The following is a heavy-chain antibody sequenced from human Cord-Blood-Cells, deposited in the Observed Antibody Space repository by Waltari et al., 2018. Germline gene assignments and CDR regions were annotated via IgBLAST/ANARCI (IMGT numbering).Heavy chain of an antibody. J-gene: IGHJ4*02. CDR2: IIHIFGTA. Sequence: QVQLVQSGAEVKKPGSSVKVSCKASGGTFSSYAISWVRQAPGQGLEWMGGIIHIFGTANYAQKFQGRVTITADESTSTAYMELSSLRSEDTAVYYCARSFADLEWLLPFDYWGQGTLVTVSS. D-gene: IGHD3-3*01. CDR3: ARSFADLEWLLPFDY. V-gene: IGHV1-69*01. CDR1: GGTFSSYA.